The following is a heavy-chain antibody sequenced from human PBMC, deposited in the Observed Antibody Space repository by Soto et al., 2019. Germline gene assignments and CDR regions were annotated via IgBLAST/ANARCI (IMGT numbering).Heavy chain of an antibody. CDR3: ARGSWFDP. CDR1: GGSISSGGYS. J-gene: IGHJ5*02. V-gene: IGHV4-30-2*01. Sequence: SETLSLTCAVSGGSISSGGYSWSWIRQPPGKGLEWIGYIYHSGSTYYNPSLKSRVTISVDRSKNQFSLKLSSVTAADTAVYYCARGSWFDPWGQGTLVTVS. CDR2: IYHSGST.